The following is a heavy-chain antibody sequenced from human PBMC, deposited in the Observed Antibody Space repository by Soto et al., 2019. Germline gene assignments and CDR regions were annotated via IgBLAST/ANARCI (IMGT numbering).Heavy chain of an antibody. CDR2: INPNSGGT. J-gene: IGHJ6*02. CDR3: ATGVAIIGEYFTHGVCDRTNYYYYGVDG. CDR1: GYTFTGYY. Sequence: ASVKVSCKASGYTFTGYYMHWVRQAPGQGLEWMGWINPNSGGTNYAQKFQGWVTMTRDTSISTAYMELSRLKSDDTAVYYCATGVAIIGEYFTHGVCDRTNYYYYGVDGWGQGTTVTLSS. V-gene: IGHV1-2*04. D-gene: IGHD2-8*01.